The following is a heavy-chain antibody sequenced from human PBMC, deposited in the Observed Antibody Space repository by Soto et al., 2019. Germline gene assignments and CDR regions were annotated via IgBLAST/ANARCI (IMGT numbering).Heavy chain of an antibody. V-gene: IGHV4-59*01. CDR1: GGSISSYY. CDR3: ARGVTIFGDCWFDP. Sequence: SETLSLTCTVSGGSISSYYWSWIRQPPGKGLEWIGYIYYSGSTNYNPSLKSRVTISVDTSKNQFSLKLSSVTAADTAVYYCARGVTIFGDCWFDPWGQGTLVTVSS. J-gene: IGHJ5*02. D-gene: IGHD3-3*01. CDR2: IYYSGST.